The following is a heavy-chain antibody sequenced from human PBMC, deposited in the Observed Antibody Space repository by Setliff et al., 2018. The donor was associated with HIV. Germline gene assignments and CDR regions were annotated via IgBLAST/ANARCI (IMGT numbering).Heavy chain of an antibody. J-gene: IGHJ4*02. CDR2: INHSGST. V-gene: IGHV4-34*01. CDR3: ATGLTMAPDH. D-gene: IGHD2-8*01. CDR1: GESFSAYF. Sequence: NRSETLSLTCGVYGESFSAYFWSWVRQPPGKGLEWIGEINHSGSTNYNPSLKSRVTISVDTSKNQFSLKLRSVTAADTAVYYCATGLTMAPDHWGQGSLVTVSS.